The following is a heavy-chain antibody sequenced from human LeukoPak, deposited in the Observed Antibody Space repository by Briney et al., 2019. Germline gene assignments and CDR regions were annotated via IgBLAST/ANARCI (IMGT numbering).Heavy chain of an antibody. J-gene: IGHJ4*02. V-gene: IGHV3-7*03. CDR2: IKQDGSDK. CDR1: GFTFSTYW. Sequence: GGSLRLSRAASGFTFSTYWMSWVRQAPGKGLEWVANIKQDGSDKYYVDSVKGRFTLSIDNAKNSLYLQMNSLRAEDTALYFCAKDPRRDYDSGWLYFDQWGQGVQVTVSS. CDR3: AKDPRRDYDSGWLYFDQ. D-gene: IGHD3-22*01.